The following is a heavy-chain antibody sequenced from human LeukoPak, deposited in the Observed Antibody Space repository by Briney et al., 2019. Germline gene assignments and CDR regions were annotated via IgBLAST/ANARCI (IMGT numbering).Heavy chain of an antibody. Sequence: GGSLRLSCAASGFTVSSKYMSWVRQAPGKGLEWVSVIYSGGSTYYADSVKGRFTISRDNSKNTLYLQMNSLKAEDTAVYYCARDCWRSIEYWGQGALVTVSS. CDR2: IYSGGST. J-gene: IGHJ4*02. CDR3: ARDCWRSIEY. CDR1: GFTVSSKY. D-gene: IGHD3-16*01. V-gene: IGHV3-53*01.